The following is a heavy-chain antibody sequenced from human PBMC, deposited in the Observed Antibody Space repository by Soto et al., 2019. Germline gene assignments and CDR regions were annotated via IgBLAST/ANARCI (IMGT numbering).Heavy chain of an antibody. V-gene: IGHV1-24*01. Sequence: GASVKVSCKVFGYTLTEISMAWVPQAPGKRLEWMGGFDPEDGETIYAQKFQGRVTMTEDTSTDTAYMELSSLRSQDTAVYYCATPIQVATFDYWGQGTLVTVSS. J-gene: IGHJ4*02. CDR2: FDPEDGET. D-gene: IGHD2-15*01. CDR3: ATPIQVATFDY. CDR1: GYTLTEIS.